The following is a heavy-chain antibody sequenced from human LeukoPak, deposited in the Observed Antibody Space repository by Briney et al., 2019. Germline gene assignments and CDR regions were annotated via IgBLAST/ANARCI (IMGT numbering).Heavy chain of an antibody. CDR3: ATYYDILTGSIDY. Sequence: GGSLRLSCAASGFTFSSYSMNWVRQAPGKGLEWVSSISSTSSYIYYAASVKGRFTISRDNAKSSLYLQMNSLRADDTAVYYCATYYDILTGSIDYWGQGTLVTVSS. CDR2: ISSTSSYI. CDR1: GFTFSSYS. V-gene: IGHV3-21*01. D-gene: IGHD3-9*01. J-gene: IGHJ4*02.